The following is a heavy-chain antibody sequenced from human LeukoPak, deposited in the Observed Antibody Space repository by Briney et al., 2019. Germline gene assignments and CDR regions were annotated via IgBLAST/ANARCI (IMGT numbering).Heavy chain of an antibody. CDR2: IYNSGST. CDR1: GGSFSGYY. J-gene: IGHJ4*02. Sequence: SETLSLTCTVYGGSFSGYYWSWIRQPPGKGLEWIGYIYNSGSTNYNPSLKSRVTISLDTSRNQFSLRLNSVTAADTAVYYCAKPDYGNSSRVDFWGQGTLVTVSS. D-gene: IGHD6-6*01. V-gene: IGHV4-59*08. CDR3: AKPDYGNSSRVDF.